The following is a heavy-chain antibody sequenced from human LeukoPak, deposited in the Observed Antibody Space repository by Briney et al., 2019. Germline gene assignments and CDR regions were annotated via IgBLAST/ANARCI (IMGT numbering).Heavy chain of an antibody. CDR1: GGSFSGYY. Sequence: PSETLSLTCAVYGGSFSGYYWSWIRQPPGKGLEWIGEINHSGSTNYNPSLKSRGTISVDTSKNQFSLKLSSVTAADTAVYYCAKVVEGYFDYWGQGTLVTVSS. CDR3: AKVVEGYFDY. V-gene: IGHV4-34*01. CDR2: INHSGST. D-gene: IGHD1-26*01. J-gene: IGHJ4*02.